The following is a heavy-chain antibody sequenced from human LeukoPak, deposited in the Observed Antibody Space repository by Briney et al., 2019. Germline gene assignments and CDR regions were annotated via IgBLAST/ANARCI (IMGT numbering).Heavy chain of an antibody. J-gene: IGHJ4*02. V-gene: IGHV1-2*02. Sequence: ASVKVSCKASGYTFTDYYMHWVRQAPGQGLEWMGWINPNSGGTNYAQKFQGRVTMTRDTSISTAYMELSRLRSDDTAVHYCARSCGLRGNFFDYWGQGTLVTVSS. D-gene: IGHD1-26*01. CDR3: ARSCGLRGNFFDY. CDR1: GYTFTDYY. CDR2: INPNSGGT.